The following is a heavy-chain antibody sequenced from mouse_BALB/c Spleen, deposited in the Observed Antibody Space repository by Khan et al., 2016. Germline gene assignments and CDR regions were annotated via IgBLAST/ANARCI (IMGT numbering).Heavy chain of an antibody. CDR2: INPDSRTI. D-gene: IGHD1-1*01. CDR3: ARSGYYGYRAY. V-gene: IGHV4-1*02. J-gene: IGHJ3*01. CDR1: GFVFRRYW. Sequence: EVKLRESGGGLVQPGGSLKLSCAASGFVFRRYWMSWVRQAPGKGLEWIGEINPDSRTINYTPFLKAKFTISRDTANNTLYLQMSKVRSEDTALYYCARSGYYGYRAYWGQGTLVSVSA.